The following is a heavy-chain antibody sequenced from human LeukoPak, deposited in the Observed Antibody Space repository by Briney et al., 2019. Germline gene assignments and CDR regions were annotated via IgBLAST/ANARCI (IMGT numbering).Heavy chain of an antibody. CDR3: ARVLGECSGGSCYLATRDAFDI. V-gene: IGHV1-2*02. CDR2: INPNSGGT. J-gene: IGHJ3*02. D-gene: IGHD2-15*01. CDR1: GYTFTGYY. Sequence: GASVKVSCKSSGYTFTGYYMHWVRQAPGQGLEWMGWINPNSGGTNYAQKFQGRVTMTGDTSISTAYMELSRLRSDDTAVYYCARVLGECSGGSCYLATRDAFDIWGQGTMVTVSS.